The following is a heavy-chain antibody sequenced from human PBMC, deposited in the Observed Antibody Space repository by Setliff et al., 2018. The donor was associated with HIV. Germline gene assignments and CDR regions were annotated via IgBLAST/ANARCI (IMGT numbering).Heavy chain of an antibody. CDR3: ARDYLYYNLYNGSPVCGMDV. D-gene: IGHD3-3*01. CDR2: ISIGSGGAI. CDR1: GFTFRNYK. V-gene: IGHV3-48*03. Sequence: GGSLRLSCAASGFTFRNYKFNWVRQAPGRGLEWVSSISIGSGGAIDYADSVQGRFTISRDNSKNSLYLQMNSLRVEDTAVYYCARDYLYYNLYNGSPVCGMDVWGQGTTVTVSS. J-gene: IGHJ6*02.